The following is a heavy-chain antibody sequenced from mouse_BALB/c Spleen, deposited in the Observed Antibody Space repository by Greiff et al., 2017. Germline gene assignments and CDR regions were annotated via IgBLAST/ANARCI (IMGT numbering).Heavy chain of an antibody. CDR1: GFAFSSYD. Sequence: VQLKESGGGLVKPGGSLKLSCAASGFAFSSYDMSWVRQTPEKRLEWVAYISSGGVSTYYPDTVKGRFTISRDNAKNTLYLQMSSLKSEDTAMYYCARGWLRRFAYWGQGTLVTVSA. V-gene: IGHV5-12-1*01. J-gene: IGHJ3*01. D-gene: IGHD2-2*01. CDR2: ISSGGVST. CDR3: ARGWLRRFAY.